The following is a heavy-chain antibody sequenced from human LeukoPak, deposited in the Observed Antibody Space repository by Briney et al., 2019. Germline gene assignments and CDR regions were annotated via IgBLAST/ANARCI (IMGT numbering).Heavy chain of an antibody. CDR1: GFTFDDYA. J-gene: IGHJ4*02. CDR3: ARSMYCGGDCYYYFDY. Sequence: PGRSLRLSCAASGFTFDDYAMHWVRQAPGKGLEWVSRINSDGTIIGYADSVKGRFTISRDNAKNTLYLQMNSLRADDTAVYYCARSMYCGGDCYYYFDYWGQGTLVTVAS. D-gene: IGHD2-21*02. V-gene: IGHV3-9*01. CDR2: INSDGTII.